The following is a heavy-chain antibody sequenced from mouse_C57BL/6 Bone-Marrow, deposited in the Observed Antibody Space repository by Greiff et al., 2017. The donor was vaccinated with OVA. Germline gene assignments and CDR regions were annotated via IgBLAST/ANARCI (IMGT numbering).Heavy chain of an antibody. J-gene: IGHJ2*01. CDR2: ISSGSSTI. V-gene: IGHV5-17*01. D-gene: IGHD4-1*01. CDR3: ARGLGPDYFDY. CDR1: GFTFSDYG. Sequence: EVKLMESGGGLVKPGGSLKLSCAASGFTFSDYGMHWVRQAPEKGLEWVAYISSGSSTIYYADTVKGRFTISRDNAKNTLFLQMTSLRSEDTAMYYCARGLGPDYFDYWGQGTTLTVSS.